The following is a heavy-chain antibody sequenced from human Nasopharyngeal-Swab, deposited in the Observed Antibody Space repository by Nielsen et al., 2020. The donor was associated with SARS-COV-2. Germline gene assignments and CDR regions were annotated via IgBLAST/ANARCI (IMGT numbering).Heavy chain of an antibody. V-gene: IGHV1-8*01. Sequence: SVKVSCKASGYSFPAYDINWVRQATGQGLDWMGWMTPHNDKTGYAQKFQDRVTMTRDTSISTAYMELSSLRSDDTAVYYCSRGYMGGATTPDYWGQGTLVTVSS. D-gene: IGHD1-26*01. CDR3: SRGYMGGATTPDY. CDR2: MTPHNDKT. J-gene: IGHJ4*02. CDR1: GYSFPAYD.